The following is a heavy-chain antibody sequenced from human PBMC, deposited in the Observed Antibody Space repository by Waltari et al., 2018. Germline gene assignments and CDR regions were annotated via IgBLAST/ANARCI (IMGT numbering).Heavy chain of an antibody. CDR1: GDSMGSRDF. CDR2: VHRSGGT. J-gene: IGHJ4*02. D-gene: IGHD2-15*01. CDR3: ARDRGRGLYLDS. Sequence: QLQLQQSGPGLVKPSESLSLTCVVSGDSMGSRDFWSWVRQSPGKGLEWIGQVHRSGGTNYNPSLASRVTMSIDTSSNQFSLKVPSPTAADTAIYYCARDRGRGLYLDSWGQGILVTVSP. V-gene: IGHV4-4*02.